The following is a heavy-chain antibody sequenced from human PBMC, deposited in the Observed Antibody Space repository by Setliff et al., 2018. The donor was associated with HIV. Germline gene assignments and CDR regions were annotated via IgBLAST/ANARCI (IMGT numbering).Heavy chain of an antibody. CDR3: ARGLGQQLGRFWYFDL. D-gene: IGHD6-13*01. V-gene: IGHV4-34*01. Sequence: SETLSLTCAAYGGSFSGYYWSWIRQPPGKGLEWIGEINHSGSTNYNPSLKSRVTISVDTSKDQFSLKLSSVTAADTAVYYCARGLGQQLGRFWYFDLWGRGTLVTVSS. J-gene: IGHJ2*01. CDR1: GGSFSGYY. CDR2: INHSGST.